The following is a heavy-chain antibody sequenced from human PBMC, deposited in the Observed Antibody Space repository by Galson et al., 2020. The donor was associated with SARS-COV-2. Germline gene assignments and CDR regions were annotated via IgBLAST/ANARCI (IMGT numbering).Heavy chain of an antibody. V-gene: IGHV3-74*01. CDR2: IHIDGSST. Sequence: GGSLRLSCAASGFTLSSYWLHWVRQAPGKGLVWVSRIHIDGSSTRYADSMKGRFTISRDNAKNTLYLQINSLRGEDTAVYYCSRGGRDGYNQYNWFDPWGHGTLVTVSS. CDR3: SRGGRDGYNQYNWFDP. CDR1: GFTLSSYW. J-gene: IGHJ5*02. D-gene: IGHD1-26*01.